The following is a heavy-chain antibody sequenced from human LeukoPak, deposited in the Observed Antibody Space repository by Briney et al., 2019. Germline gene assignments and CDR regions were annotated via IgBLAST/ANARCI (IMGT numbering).Heavy chain of an antibody. V-gene: IGHV4-34*08. J-gene: IGHJ4*02. CDR3: APGWAAVDAY. D-gene: IGHD6-13*01. Sequence: PGGSLRLSCAASGFTFSSYDMIWIRQPPGKGLEWIGEINHSGNTNYNPSLKSRVTISVDTSKNQFSLKLSSVTAADTAVYYCAPGWAAVDAYWGQGTLVTVSS. CDR1: GFTFSSYD. CDR2: INHSGNT.